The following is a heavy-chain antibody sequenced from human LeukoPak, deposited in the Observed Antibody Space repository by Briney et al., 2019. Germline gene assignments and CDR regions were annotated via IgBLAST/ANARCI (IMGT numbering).Heavy chain of an antibody. V-gene: IGHV4-4*07. CDR1: GGSISSYY. Sequence: SETLSLTCTVSGGSISSYYWSWIRQPAGKKLEWIGRIYTSGSTNYSPSLKSRVTMSVDTSKNQFSLKLSSVTAADTAVYYCARDRFGSGSYPDYFDYWGQGTLVIVSS. CDR2: IYTSGST. J-gene: IGHJ4*02. D-gene: IGHD3-10*01. CDR3: ARDRFGSGSYPDYFDY.